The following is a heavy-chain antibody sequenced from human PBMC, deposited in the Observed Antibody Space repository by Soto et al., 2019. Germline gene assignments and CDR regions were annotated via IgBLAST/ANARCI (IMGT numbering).Heavy chain of an antibody. CDR3: ARGSGPHVVVVAAGDY. CDR1: GYTFTSYD. J-gene: IGHJ4*02. Sequence: QVQLVQSGAEVKKPGASVKVSCKASGYTFTSYDINWVRQATGQGLEWMGWMNPNSGNTGYAQKFQGRVTMTRNTSISTAYMELSSLRSEDTAVYYCARGSGPHVVVVAAGDYWGQGTLVTVSS. CDR2: MNPNSGNT. D-gene: IGHD2-15*01. V-gene: IGHV1-8*01.